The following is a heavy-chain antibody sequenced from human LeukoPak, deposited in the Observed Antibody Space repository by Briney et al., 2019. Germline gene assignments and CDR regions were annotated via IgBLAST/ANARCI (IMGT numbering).Heavy chain of an antibody. D-gene: IGHD3-16*01. Sequence: GASVKVSCKASGYTFTGYYLHWVGQAAGQGVEWMRFIDPKNGETKPAQNLQGRVTLTRDKSLSTGYMERSSLRSDDTAVYHCARDEGGWGQATLVTVSS. J-gene: IGHJ1*01. V-gene: IGHV1-2*02. CDR1: GYTFTGYY. CDR2: IDPKNGET. CDR3: ARDEGG.